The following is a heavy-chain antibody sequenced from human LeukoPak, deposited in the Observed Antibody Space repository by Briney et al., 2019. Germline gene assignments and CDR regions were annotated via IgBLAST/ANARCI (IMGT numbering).Heavy chain of an antibody. CDR3: AKTLGYCSGGSCYSGGYGMDV. CDR1: GYSFTSYW. Sequence: GESLQISCKGSGYSFTSYWIGWVRQMPGKGLEWMGIIYPGDSDTRYSPSFQGQVTISADKSISTAYLQWSSLKASDTAMYYCAKTLGYCSGGSCYSGGYGMDVWGQGTTVTVSS. V-gene: IGHV5-51*01. J-gene: IGHJ6*02. D-gene: IGHD2-15*01. CDR2: IYPGDSDT.